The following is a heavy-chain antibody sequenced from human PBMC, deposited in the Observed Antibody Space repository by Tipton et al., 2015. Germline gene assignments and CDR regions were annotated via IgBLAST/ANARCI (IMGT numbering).Heavy chain of an antibody. J-gene: IGHJ4*02. Sequence: TLSLTCDVSGYSISSGYYWGWIRQPPGKGLEWIGSIFHRGDTNYNPSLKSRVTISVDTSKNQFFLNLSSVTAADTAVYYCARIRGRYVMDYWGQGTLVTVSS. V-gene: IGHV4-38-2*01. D-gene: IGHD3-16*01. CDR3: ARIRGRYVMDY. CDR1: GYSISSGYY. CDR2: IFHRGDT.